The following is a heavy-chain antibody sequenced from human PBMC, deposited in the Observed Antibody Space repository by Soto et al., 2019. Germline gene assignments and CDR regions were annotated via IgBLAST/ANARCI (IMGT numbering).Heavy chain of an antibody. Sequence: GASVKVSCKASGYTFTGHYIHWVRQAPEQGPEWMGEIGPESGATRYAQKFQGRVTMTRDMSITTVYMELKNLSPDDTAVYYWGRGRSGQIVVFYWGQGTPVTVS. V-gene: IGHV1-2*02. J-gene: IGHJ4*02. CDR1: GYTFTGHY. D-gene: IGHD1-26*01. CDR3: GRGRSGQIVVFY. CDR2: IGPESGAT.